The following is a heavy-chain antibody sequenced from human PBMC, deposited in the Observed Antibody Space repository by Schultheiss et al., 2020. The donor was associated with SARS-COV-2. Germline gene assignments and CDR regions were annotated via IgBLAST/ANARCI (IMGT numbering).Heavy chain of an antibody. Sequence: GESLKISCAASGFTFSSYGMHWVRQAPGKGLEWVAVIWYDGSNKYYADSVKGRFTISRDNSKNTLYLQMNSLRAEDTAVYYCARDLMWAARPPYGMDVWGQGTTVTVSS. V-gene: IGHV3-33*01. CDR2: IWYDGSNK. D-gene: IGHD6-6*01. CDR3: ARDLMWAARPPYGMDV. J-gene: IGHJ6*02. CDR1: GFTFSSYG.